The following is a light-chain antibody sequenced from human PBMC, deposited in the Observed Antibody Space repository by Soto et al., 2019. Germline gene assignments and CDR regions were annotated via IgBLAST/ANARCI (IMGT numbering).Light chain of an antibody. Sequence: DIVMTQSPLSLPVTPGEPASISCRSSESLLHSNGYNYLDWYLQKPGQSPQLLIYLGSNRASGVPDRFSGSGSGTDSTLKISRVEAEDVGVYYCMQALQTPLFGQGTRLEIK. V-gene: IGKV2-28*01. CDR2: LGS. J-gene: IGKJ5*01. CDR3: MQALQTPL. CDR1: ESLLHSNGYNY.